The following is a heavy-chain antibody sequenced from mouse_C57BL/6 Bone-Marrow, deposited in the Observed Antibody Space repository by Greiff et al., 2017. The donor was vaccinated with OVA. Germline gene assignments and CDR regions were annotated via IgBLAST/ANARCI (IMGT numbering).Heavy chain of an antibody. CDR1: GFTFSSYA. V-gene: IGHV5-9-1*02. CDR3: TSLRYYAMDY. J-gene: IGHJ4*01. D-gene: IGHD1-1*01. CDR2: LSSGGDYI. Sequence: EVKVVESGEGLVKPGGSLKLSCAASGFTFSSYAMSWVRQTPEKRLEWVAYLSSGGDYIYYADTVKGRFTISRDNARNTLYLQMSSLKSEDTAMYYCTSLRYYAMDYWGQGTSVTVSS.